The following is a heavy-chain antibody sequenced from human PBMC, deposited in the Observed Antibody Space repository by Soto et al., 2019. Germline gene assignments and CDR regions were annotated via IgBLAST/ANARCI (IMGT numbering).Heavy chain of an antibody. Sequence: PSETLSLTCTVSGGSISSSSYYWGWIRQPPGKGLEWIGSIYYSGSTYYNPSLKSRVTISVDTSKNQFSLKLSSVTAADTAVYYCARPRRYSSGWQTLDYWGQGTLVTVSS. J-gene: IGHJ4*02. D-gene: IGHD6-19*01. CDR2: IYYSGST. CDR1: GGSISSSSYY. CDR3: ARPRRYSSGWQTLDY. V-gene: IGHV4-39*01.